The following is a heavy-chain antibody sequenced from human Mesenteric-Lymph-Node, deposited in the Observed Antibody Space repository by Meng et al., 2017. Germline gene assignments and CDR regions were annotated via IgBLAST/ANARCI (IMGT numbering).Heavy chain of an antibody. J-gene: IGHJ4*02. CDR1: GFTFSSYA. D-gene: IGHD3-10*01. CDR2: IYSGGST. Sequence: GESLKISCAASGFTFSSYAMSWVRQAPGKGLEWVSVIYSGGSTYYADSVKGRFTISRDNSKNTLYLQMNSLRAEDTAVYYCAGSRSYPSYFEYWGQGTLVTVSS. V-gene: IGHV3-66*02. CDR3: AGSRSYPSYFEY.